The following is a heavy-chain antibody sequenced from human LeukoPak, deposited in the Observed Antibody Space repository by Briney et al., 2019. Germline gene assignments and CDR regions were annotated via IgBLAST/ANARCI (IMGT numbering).Heavy chain of an antibody. Sequence: GGSLRLSCAASGFTVSSNYMSWVRQAPGKGLEWVSVIYSGGSTYYADSVKGRFTISRDNSKDTLSLQMNSLRAEDTAMYYCAKHDYGDPVGNFDYWGQGTLVTVSS. CDR2: IYSGGST. D-gene: IGHD4-17*01. CDR3: AKHDYGDPVGNFDY. J-gene: IGHJ4*02. V-gene: IGHV3-53*01. CDR1: GFTVSSNY.